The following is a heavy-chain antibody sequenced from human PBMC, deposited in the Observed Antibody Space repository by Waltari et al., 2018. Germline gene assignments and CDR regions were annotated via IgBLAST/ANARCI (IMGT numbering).Heavy chain of an antibody. CDR1: GFTLSSYA. Sequence: EVQLSESGGGLVQPGGSVRLSCAASGFTLSSYARGWVRQAPGKGLEWVSTISGSAGSPYYADSVKGRFTISRDISKNTLFLQMNSLRAEDTALYSCAKDQYTSSRRGFDSWGQGTLVTVSS. J-gene: IGHJ4*02. D-gene: IGHD3-10*01. CDR3: AKDQYTSSRRGFDS. CDR2: ISGSAGSP. V-gene: IGHV3-23*01.